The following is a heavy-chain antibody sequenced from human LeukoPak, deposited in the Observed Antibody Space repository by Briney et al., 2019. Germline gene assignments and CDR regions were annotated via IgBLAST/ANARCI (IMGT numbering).Heavy chain of an antibody. V-gene: IGHV4-39*01. CDR3: ARVSSSSRPNFDY. CDR1: GGSISSYY. Sequence: SETLSLTCTVSGGSISSYYWGWIRQPPGKGLEWIGSIFYSGSTYYNPSLKSPVSISVDTSKNQFSLKLSSVTAADTAVYYCARVSSSSRPNFDYWGQGTLVTVSS. CDR2: IFYSGST. D-gene: IGHD6-6*01. J-gene: IGHJ4*02.